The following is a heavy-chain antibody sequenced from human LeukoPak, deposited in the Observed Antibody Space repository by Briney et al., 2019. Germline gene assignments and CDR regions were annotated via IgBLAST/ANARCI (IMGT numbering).Heavy chain of an antibody. CDR3: ARGPHSYYGSGSYLRFDY. J-gene: IGHJ4*02. V-gene: IGHV3-7*01. CDR2: IKQDGSEK. Sequence: TGGSLRLSCAASGFTFSNYWMSWVRQAPGKGLEWVANIKQDGSEKCYVDSVKGRFTISRDNAKNSLYLQMNSLRAEDTAVYYCARGPHSYYGSGSYLRFDYWGQGTLVTVSS. D-gene: IGHD3-10*01. CDR1: GFTFSNYW.